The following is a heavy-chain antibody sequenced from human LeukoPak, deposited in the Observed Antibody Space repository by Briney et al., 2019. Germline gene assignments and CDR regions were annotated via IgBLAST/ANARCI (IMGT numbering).Heavy chain of an antibody. Sequence: SETLSLTCTVSGGSISSYYWSWIRQPPGKGLEWTGYIYYSGSTNYNPSLKSRVTISVDTSKNQFSLKLSSVTAADTAVYYRTREEGYYYYMDVWGKGTTVTISS. CDR2: IYYSGST. J-gene: IGHJ6*03. V-gene: IGHV4-59*12. CDR3: TREEGYYYYMDV. CDR1: GGSISSYY.